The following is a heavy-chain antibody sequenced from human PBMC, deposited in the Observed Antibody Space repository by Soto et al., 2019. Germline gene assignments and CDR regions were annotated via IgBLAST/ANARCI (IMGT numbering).Heavy chain of an antibody. CDR2: INHSGLT. CDR3: ARQGFGQLHGLVDV. CDR1: GGSITSHY. Sequence: QVQLQESGPGLVKPSETLSLTCSVSGGSITSHYCSWFRQTPGKGLEWIGYINHSGLTSYNPSLKSRVTMSVDTSKNHFSLKVNSVTAADTALYYCARQGFGQLHGLVDVWGPGTTVTVSS. J-gene: IGHJ6*02. V-gene: IGHV4-59*08. D-gene: IGHD3-10*01.